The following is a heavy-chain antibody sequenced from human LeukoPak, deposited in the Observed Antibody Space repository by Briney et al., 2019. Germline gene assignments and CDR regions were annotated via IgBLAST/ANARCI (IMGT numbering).Heavy chain of an antibody. J-gene: IGHJ3*02. D-gene: IGHD6-13*01. Sequence: PSETLPLTCTVSGGSISSGGYYWSWIRQPPGKGLEWIGYIYYSGSTNYNPSLKSRVTISVDTSKNQFSLKLSSVTAADTAVYYCARGYSSSWRPYAFDIWGQGTMVTVSS. CDR1: GGSISSGGYY. CDR2: IYYSGST. CDR3: ARGYSSSWRPYAFDI. V-gene: IGHV4-61*08.